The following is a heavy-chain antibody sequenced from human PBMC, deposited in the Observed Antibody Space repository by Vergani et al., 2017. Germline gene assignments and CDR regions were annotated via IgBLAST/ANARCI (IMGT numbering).Heavy chain of an antibody. J-gene: IGHJ4*02. CDR1: GYKFSTYW. CDR3: ARHPVSDSSGWYLFDY. D-gene: IGHD6-19*01. V-gene: IGHV5-51*01. Sequence: EVQLVQSGAELKKPGESLKISCKGSGYKFSTYWIGWVRQMPGKGLEWMGITSPGDSDIRYSPSFQGQVTISADNSISTAYLQWSSLKASDTAMYYCARHPVSDSSGWYLFDYWGQGTLVTVSS. CDR2: TSPGDSDI.